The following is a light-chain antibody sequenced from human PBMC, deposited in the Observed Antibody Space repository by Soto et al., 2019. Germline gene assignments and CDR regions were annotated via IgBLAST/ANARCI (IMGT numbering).Light chain of an antibody. V-gene: IGLV2-14*01. CDR3: SSYTSSSTRV. Sequence: QSVLTQPASVSGSPGQSITISCTGTSSDVGGYNYVSWYQQHPGKAPKPMIYDVSNRPSGVSNRFSGSKSGNTASLTISGLQAEDEADHYCSSYTSSSTRVFGTGTKVTVL. CDR2: DVS. CDR1: SSDVGGYNY. J-gene: IGLJ1*01.